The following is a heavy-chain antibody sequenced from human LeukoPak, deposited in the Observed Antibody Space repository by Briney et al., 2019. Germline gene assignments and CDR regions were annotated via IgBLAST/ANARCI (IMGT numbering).Heavy chain of an antibody. J-gene: IGHJ6*02. CDR1: GFTFSSYS. CDR3: ARDLKMAAAGTEGYYYYYGMDV. Sequence: SLRLSCAAFGFTFSSYSMNWVRQAPGKGLEWVSSISSSSSYIYYADSVKGRFTISRDNAKNSLYLQMNSLRAEDTAVYYCARDLKMAAAGTEGYYYYYGMDVWGQGTTVTVSS. V-gene: IGHV3-21*01. D-gene: IGHD6-13*01. CDR2: ISSSSSYI.